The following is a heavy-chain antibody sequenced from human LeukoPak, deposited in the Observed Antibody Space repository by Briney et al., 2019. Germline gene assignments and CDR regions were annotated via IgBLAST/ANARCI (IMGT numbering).Heavy chain of an antibody. CDR2: IIPIFGTA. CDR3: ASETEYYYGLEC. J-gene: IGHJ4*01. Sequence: ASVKVSCKASGGTFSSYAIIWVRQAPGQGLEWMGGIIPIFGTANYAQKFQRRVTITTDASTSPAPMELSSLRSEDTAVYYCASETEYYYGLECWGHGTLVTVCS. CDR1: GGTFSSYA. V-gene: IGHV1-69*05. D-gene: IGHD3-10*01.